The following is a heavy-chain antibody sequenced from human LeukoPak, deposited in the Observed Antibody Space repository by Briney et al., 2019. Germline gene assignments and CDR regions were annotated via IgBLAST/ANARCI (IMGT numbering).Heavy chain of an antibody. Sequence: ASVKVSCKVSGYTLTELSMNWVRQAPGRGLEWMGGCDPEDGETIYAQKFQGRVTMTEDTSTDTAYMELSSLRSEDTAVYYCARVSGSYYVGDPWGQGTLVTVSS. CDR1: GYTLTELS. V-gene: IGHV1-24*01. J-gene: IGHJ5*02. D-gene: IGHD1-26*01. CDR3: ARVSGSYYVGDP. CDR2: CDPEDGET.